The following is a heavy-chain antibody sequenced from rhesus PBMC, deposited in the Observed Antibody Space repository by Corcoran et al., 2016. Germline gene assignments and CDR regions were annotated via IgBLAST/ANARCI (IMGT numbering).Heavy chain of an antibody. J-gene: IGHJ1*01. D-gene: IGHD2-21*01. CDR3: ASSGYCTGSGCYEYFEF. V-gene: IGHV4-169*02. Sequence: QLQLQESGPGLVKPSETLSVTCAVSGGSISSSYWSWIRPAPGTGLEWIGYIYGSRSSTNYNPSLKSRVTLSVDTSKNQLSLKLSSVTAADTAVYYCASSGYCTGSGCYEYFEFWGQGALVTVSS. CDR2: IYGSRSST. CDR1: GGSISSSY.